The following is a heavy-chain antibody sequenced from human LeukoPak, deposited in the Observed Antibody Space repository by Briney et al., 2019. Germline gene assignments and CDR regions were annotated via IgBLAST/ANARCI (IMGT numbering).Heavy chain of an antibody. CDR3: VRDNRSYNFDY. D-gene: IGHD1-26*01. V-gene: IGHV3-74*03. Sequence: GWSLRLSCAASGFTFSRYWMHWVRQAPGKGLVWVSFIKRDGISTTTEDSANSRLTNSRDTPKNTVYMQMNSLTAEDTAVYYCVRDNRSYNFDYWGQGTLVTVSS. CDR2: IKRDGIST. CDR1: GFTFSRYW. J-gene: IGHJ4*02.